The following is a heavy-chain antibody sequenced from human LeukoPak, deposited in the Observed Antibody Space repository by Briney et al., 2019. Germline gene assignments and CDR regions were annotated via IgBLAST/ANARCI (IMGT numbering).Heavy chain of an antibody. Sequence: GGSLRLSCAASGFTFSNAWMSWVRQAPGKGLEWVGRIKSKTDGGTTDYAAPVKGRFTISRDDSKNTLYLQMNSLKTEDTAVYYCAKGNRGLSSQYYFDYWGQGALVTVSS. CDR2: IKSKTDGGTT. D-gene: IGHD2-15*01. J-gene: IGHJ4*02. CDR3: AKGNRGLSSQYYFDY. V-gene: IGHV3-15*01. CDR1: GFTFSNAW.